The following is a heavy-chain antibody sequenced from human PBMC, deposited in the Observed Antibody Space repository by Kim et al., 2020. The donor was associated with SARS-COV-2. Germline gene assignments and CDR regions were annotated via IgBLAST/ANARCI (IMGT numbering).Heavy chain of an antibody. Sequence: GESLKISCKGSGYSFTSYWISWVRQIPGKGLEWMGRIDPSDSYTNYSPSFQGHVTISADKSISTAYLQWSSLKASDTAMYYCARLTGVFIAARPRYAFDIWGQGTMVTVSS. CDR3: ARLTGVFIAARPRYAFDI. D-gene: IGHD6-6*01. CDR2: IDPSDSYT. J-gene: IGHJ3*02. V-gene: IGHV5-10-1*01. CDR1: GYSFTSYW.